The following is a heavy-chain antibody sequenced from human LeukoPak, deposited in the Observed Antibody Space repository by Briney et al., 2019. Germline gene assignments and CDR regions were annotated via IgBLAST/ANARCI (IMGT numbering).Heavy chain of an antibody. CDR3: ARRRDGYNYVGTDY. Sequence: GESLKISCKISGYRLTSNWIGWVRQVPGKGLEWMGIIYPGDSDTTYSPSFQGQVTISADKSISTAYLQWSSLKASDTAMYYCARRRDGYNYVGTDYWGQGTLVTVSS. D-gene: IGHD5-24*01. CDR2: IYPGDSDT. CDR1: GYRLTSNW. J-gene: IGHJ4*02. V-gene: IGHV5-51*01.